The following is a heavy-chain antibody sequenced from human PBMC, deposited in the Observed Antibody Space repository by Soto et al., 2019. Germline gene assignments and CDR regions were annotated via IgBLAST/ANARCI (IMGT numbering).Heavy chain of an antibody. Sequence: QVQLVQSGAEVKKPGASVKVSCKASGYTFTSYGISWVRQAPGQGLEWMGWISAYNGNTNYAQKFQGRVTMTTDTATSTDYMELRSLRSDDTAVYYCAREIFWGGFGESSWRDPWGQGTLVTVSS. CDR3: AREIFWGGFGESSWRDP. D-gene: IGHD3-10*01. CDR2: ISAYNGNT. CDR1: GYTFTSYG. V-gene: IGHV1-18*01. J-gene: IGHJ5*02.